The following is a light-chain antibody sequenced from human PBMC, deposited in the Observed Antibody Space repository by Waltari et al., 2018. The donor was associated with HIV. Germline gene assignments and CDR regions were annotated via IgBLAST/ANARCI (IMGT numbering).Light chain of an antibody. V-gene: IGLV3-21*04. CDR3: QIWDSSLDHVL. Sequence: SYVLTQTPSVSLAPGKTARITCGGNYIGSKNVHWYQQKPGQAPVLVIDYDSDRPSGIPERLSGSNSGNTATLTISRVEAGDEADYYCQIWDSSLDHVLFGGGTKLTVL. J-gene: IGLJ2*01. CDR1: YIGSKN. CDR2: YDS.